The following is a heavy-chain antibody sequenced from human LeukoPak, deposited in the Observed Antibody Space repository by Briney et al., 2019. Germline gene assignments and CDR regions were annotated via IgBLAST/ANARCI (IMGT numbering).Heavy chain of an antibody. J-gene: IGHJ4*02. D-gene: IGHD3-16*01. V-gene: IGHV3-23*01. CDR3: AKASWVSRADAVL. CDR2: LRGDGET. CDR1: GFTFSSYA. Sequence: GGSLRLSCAASGFTFSSYAMSWVRQAPARGLEWVSSLRGDGETFYIDSVKGRFTLSRDESRNTVYLQLNNLRIEDTAVYFCAKASWVSRADAVLWGQGTLVTVSS.